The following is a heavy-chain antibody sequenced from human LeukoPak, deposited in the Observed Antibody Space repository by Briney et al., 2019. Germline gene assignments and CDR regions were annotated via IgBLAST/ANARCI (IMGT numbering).Heavy chain of an antibody. J-gene: IGHJ6*02. CDR2: ISTSSTTI. Sequence: GGSVRLSCAASGVTFSSDSMNWVRQSPGKGLEWVSYISTSSTTIYYAYSVKGRFTISRDNAKNSLYLQMNSLTEEDTAVYYCARGRIYGMDVWGQGTTVTVSS. CDR3: ARGRIYGMDV. V-gene: IGHV3-48*02. CDR1: GVTFSSDS. D-gene: IGHD2-15*01.